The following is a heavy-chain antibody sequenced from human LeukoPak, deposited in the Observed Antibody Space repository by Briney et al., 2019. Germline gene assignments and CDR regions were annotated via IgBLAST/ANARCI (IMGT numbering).Heavy chain of an antibody. D-gene: IGHD1-26*01. CDR3: ARLGGSYEDYYYYYYMDV. Sequence: GGSLRLSCAASGFTFSSYAMHLVRRAPGKGLEYVSAISSNGGSTYYANSVKGRFTISRDNSKNTLYLQMGSLRAEDMAVYYCARLGGSYEDYYYYYYMDVWGKGTTVTVSS. V-gene: IGHV3-64*01. J-gene: IGHJ6*03. CDR2: ISSNGGST. CDR1: GFTFSSYA.